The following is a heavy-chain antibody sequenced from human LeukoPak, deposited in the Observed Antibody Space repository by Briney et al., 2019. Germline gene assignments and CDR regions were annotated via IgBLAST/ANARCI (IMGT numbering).Heavy chain of an antibody. V-gene: IGHV5-51*01. D-gene: IGHD6-19*01. Sequence: GESLKISCKGSGYSFTSYWIGWVRQMPGKGLEWMGIIYPGDSNTRYSPSFQGQVTISADKSISTAYLQWSSLKASDTAMYYCARHAKHGYSSGWYGGDYWGQGTLVTVSS. J-gene: IGHJ4*02. CDR2: IYPGDSNT. CDR1: GYSFTSYW. CDR3: ARHAKHGYSSGWYGGDY.